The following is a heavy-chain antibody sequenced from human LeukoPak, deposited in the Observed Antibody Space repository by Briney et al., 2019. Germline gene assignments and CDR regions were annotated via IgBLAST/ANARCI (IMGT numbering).Heavy chain of an antibody. CDR3: ARGGVGIAAAGTDFDY. V-gene: IGHV1-18*01. Sequence: GASVKVSCKASGYTFTSYGISWVRQAPGQGHERMGWISAYNGNTNYAHKLHGRVTMTPDTSTSTAYMELRSPGSDATAVYYCARGGVGIAAAGTDFDYWGQGNLVTVSS. CDR1: GYTFTSYG. D-gene: IGHD6-13*01. CDR2: ISAYNGNT. J-gene: IGHJ4*02.